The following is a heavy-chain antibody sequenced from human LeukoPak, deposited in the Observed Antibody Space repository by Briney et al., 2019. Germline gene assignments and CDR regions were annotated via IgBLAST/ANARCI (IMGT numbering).Heavy chain of an antibody. CDR3: ARESHGSGRDFDY. J-gene: IGHJ4*02. V-gene: IGHV3-48*01. D-gene: IGHD3-10*01. Sequence: GGSLRLSCAASGFTSSSYSMNWVRQAPGKGLEWVSYISSSSSTIYYADSVKGRFTISRDNAKNSLYLQMNSLRAEATAVYYCARESHGSGRDFDYWGQGTLVTVSS. CDR2: ISSSSSTI. CDR1: GFTSSSYS.